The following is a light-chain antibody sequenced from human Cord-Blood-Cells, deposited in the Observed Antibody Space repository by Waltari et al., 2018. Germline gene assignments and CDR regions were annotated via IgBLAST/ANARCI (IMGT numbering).Light chain of an antibody. CDR2: DVS. CDR3: SSYTSSSTWV. Sequence: QSALTQPASVSGSPGQSITISCTGTSSDVGGYNYVSWYQQHPGKAPKLMIYDVSNRPSGVSTRCSRPRSGNTASLTISGLQAEDEADYYCSSYTSSSTWVFGGGTKLTVL. J-gene: IGLJ3*02. CDR1: SSDVGGYNY. V-gene: IGLV2-14*03.